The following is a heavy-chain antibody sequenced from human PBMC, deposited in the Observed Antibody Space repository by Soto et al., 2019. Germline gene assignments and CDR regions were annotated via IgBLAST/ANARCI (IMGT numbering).Heavy chain of an antibody. CDR1: GFSLSTNGVG. D-gene: IGHD3-10*01. CDR2: IYWDDDH. V-gene: IGHV2-5*02. J-gene: IGHJ4*02. Sequence: QITLKESGPTLVGPTQTLTLTCTFSGFSLSTNGVGVGWIRQPPGKDLEWLALIYWDDDHRYSPSLKTRLTITKDTSKNQVVLTMTKLDPADTATYYCAREVYYSTYFDSWGQGTLVTVSS. CDR3: AREVYYSTYFDS.